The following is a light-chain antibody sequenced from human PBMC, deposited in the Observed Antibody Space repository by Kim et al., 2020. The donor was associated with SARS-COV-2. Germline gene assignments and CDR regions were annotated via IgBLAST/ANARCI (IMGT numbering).Light chain of an antibody. J-gene: IGKJ1*01. Sequence: ASVGDRVTITCRASQSISAWLAWYQQKPGKAPKLLIYDASRLQSGVPSRFSGSGSGTEFTLTISSLQPDDFAIYYCQQYYSYPWTFGQGTKVDIK. CDR2: DAS. CDR1: QSISAW. CDR3: QQYYSYPWT. V-gene: IGKV1-5*01.